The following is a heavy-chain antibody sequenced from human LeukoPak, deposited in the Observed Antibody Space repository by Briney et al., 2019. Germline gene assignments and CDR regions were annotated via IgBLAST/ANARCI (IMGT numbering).Heavy chain of an antibody. CDR1: GFTFSSYG. V-gene: IGHV3-30*02. J-gene: IGHJ6*03. CDR3: AKDSPAALYYYYMDV. CDR2: IRYDGSNK. Sequence: KAGGSLRLSCAASGFTFSSYGMHWVCQAPGRGLEWGAFIRYDGSNKYYADSVKGRFTISRDNSKNTLYLQMNSLRAEDTAVYYCAKDSPAALYYYYMDVWGKGTTVTVSS. D-gene: IGHD2-2*01.